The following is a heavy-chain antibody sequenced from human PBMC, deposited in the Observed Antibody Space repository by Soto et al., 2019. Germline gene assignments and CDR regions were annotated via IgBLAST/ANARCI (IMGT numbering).Heavy chain of an antibody. D-gene: IGHD2-2*01. V-gene: IGHV3-23*01. J-gene: IGHJ6*02. CDR1: GFTFSSYA. CDR3: AKAPAGDHYYGMDV. CDR2: ISGSGGST. Sequence: GGSLRLSWAASGFTFSSYAMSWVSQAPGKGLEWVSAISGSGGSTYYADSVKGRFTISRDNSKNTLYLQMNSLRAEDTAVYYCAKAPAGDHYYGMDVWGQGTTVTVSS.